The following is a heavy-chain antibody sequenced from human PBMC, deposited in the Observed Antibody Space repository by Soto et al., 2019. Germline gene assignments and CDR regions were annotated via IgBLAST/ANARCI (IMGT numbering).Heavy chain of an antibody. V-gene: IGHV1-8*02. CDR3: ARMASSGTLNWFDP. Sequence: ASVKVSCKASGYTFINYDISWVRQATGQGLVWMGWMNPGSGKTGYANKFQGRVTMTRDASTSTAHLELSSLTSEDTAVYYCARMASSGTLNWFDPWGQGTLVTVSS. CDR1: GYTFINYD. J-gene: IGHJ5*02. CDR2: MNPGSGKT.